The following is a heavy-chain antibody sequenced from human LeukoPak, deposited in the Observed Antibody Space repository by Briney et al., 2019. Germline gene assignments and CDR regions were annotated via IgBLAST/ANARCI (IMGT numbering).Heavy chain of an antibody. CDR1: GYTFTNNY. CDR2: IIPIFGTA. J-gene: IGHJ4*02. D-gene: IGHD4-23*01. Sequence: SVKVSCKASGYTFTNNYIHWVRQAPGQGLEWMGGIIPIFGTANYAQKFQGRVTITADESTSTAYMELSSLRSEDTAVYYCARDYGGKYYFDYWGQGTLVTVSS. V-gene: IGHV1-69*13. CDR3: ARDYGGKYYFDY.